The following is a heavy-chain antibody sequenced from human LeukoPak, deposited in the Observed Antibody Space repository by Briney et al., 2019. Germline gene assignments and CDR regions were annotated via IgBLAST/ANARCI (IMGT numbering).Heavy chain of an antibody. D-gene: IGHD6-19*01. J-gene: IGHJ4*02. V-gene: IGHV3-30*02. CDR2: IRYDGSNK. Sequence: GGSLRLSCAASGFTFSSYGMHWVRQAPGKGLEWVAFIRYDGSNKYYADSVKGRFTISRDNSKNTLYLQMNSLRAEDTAVYYCAGLPTPKLYSSGWYRHYWGQGTLVTVSS. CDR3: AGLPTPKLYSSGWYRHY. CDR1: GFTFSSYG.